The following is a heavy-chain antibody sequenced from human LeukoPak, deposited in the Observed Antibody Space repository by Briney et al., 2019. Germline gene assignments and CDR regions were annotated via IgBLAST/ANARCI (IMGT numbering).Heavy chain of an antibody. CDR2: IHYSGST. J-gene: IGHJ4*02. Sequence: SETLSLTCTVSGGSISGSTYYWGWIRQPPGKGLEWIGSIHYSGSTYYNPSLKSRVTISVDTSKNQFSLKLSSVTAADTAVYYCARRPVSSNFDYWGQGTLVTVSS. CDR3: ARRPVSSNFDY. V-gene: IGHV4-39*01. D-gene: IGHD3-10*01. CDR1: GGSISGSTYY.